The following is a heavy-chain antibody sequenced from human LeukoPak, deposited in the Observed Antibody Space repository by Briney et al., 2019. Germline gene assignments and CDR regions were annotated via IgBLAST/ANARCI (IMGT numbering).Heavy chain of an antibody. D-gene: IGHD3-10*01. CDR3: ARGGPFDYYASGGFDY. J-gene: IGHJ4*02. CDR2: IYHSGST. Sequence: SQTLSLTCTVSGGSISSGGYYWSWIRQPPGKGLEWIGYIYHSGSTYYNPSLMSRVTISVDTSKNQFFLKLSSVTAADTAVYYCARGGPFDYYASGGFDYWGQGTLVTVSS. CDR1: GGSISSGGYY. V-gene: IGHV4-30-2*01.